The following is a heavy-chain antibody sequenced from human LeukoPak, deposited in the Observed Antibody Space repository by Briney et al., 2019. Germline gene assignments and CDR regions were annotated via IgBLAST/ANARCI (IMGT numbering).Heavy chain of an antibody. J-gene: IGHJ4*02. CDR2: IYYSGST. CDR1: GGSLSSHY. Sequence: SETLSLTCTVSGGSLSSHYWSWIRQPPGKGLEWVGYIYYSGSTNYNPSLEGRVTMSVDTSKNQFSLKLSSVTAADTAVYYCAREYCSSTACYYYFDYWGQGTLVTVSS. D-gene: IGHD2-2*01. V-gene: IGHV4-59*11. CDR3: AREYCSSTACYYYFDY.